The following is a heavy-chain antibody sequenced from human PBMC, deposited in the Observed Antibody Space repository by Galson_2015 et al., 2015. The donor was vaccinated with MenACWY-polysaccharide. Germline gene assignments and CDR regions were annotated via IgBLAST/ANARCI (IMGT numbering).Heavy chain of an antibody. CDR2: ISYDGSNK. CDR3: AKVGITIFGVVIFPYYFDY. D-gene: IGHD3-3*01. J-gene: IGHJ4*02. V-gene: IGHV3-30*18. CDR1: GFTFSSYG. Sequence: SLRLSCAASGFTFSSYGMHWVRQAPGKGLEWVAVISYDGSNKYYADSVKGRFTISRDNSKNTLYLQMNSLRAEDTAVYYCAKVGITIFGVVIFPYYFDYWGQGTLVTVSS.